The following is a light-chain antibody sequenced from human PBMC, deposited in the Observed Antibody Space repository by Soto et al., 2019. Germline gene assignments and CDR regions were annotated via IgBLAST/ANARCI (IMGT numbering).Light chain of an antibody. V-gene: IGKV1-9*01. CDR1: QGISSY. Sequence: DIQLTQSPSFLSASXGDRVTITCRASQGISSYLAWYQQKPGKAPKLLIYAASTLQSGVPSRFSGSGSGTEFTLTISSLQPEAFATYYCQQLNSYPRGVTFGPGTKVDIK. J-gene: IGKJ3*01. CDR2: AAS. CDR3: QQLNSYPRGVT.